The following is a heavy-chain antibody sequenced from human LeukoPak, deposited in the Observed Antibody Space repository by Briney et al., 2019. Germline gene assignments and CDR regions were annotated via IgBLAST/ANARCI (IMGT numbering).Heavy chain of an antibody. D-gene: IGHD5-12*01. CDR3: AKEQRGYTGYAVGSWFDP. CDR1: GFTFSSYA. V-gene: IGHV3-23*01. Sequence: GGSLRLSCAASGFTFSSYAMSWVRQAPGKGLEWVSAISRSGDSTYYADSVKGRFTISRDNSKNTLYLQMNSLRAEDTAVYYCAKEQRGYTGYAVGSWFDPWGQGTLVTVSS. CDR2: ISRSGDST. J-gene: IGHJ5*02.